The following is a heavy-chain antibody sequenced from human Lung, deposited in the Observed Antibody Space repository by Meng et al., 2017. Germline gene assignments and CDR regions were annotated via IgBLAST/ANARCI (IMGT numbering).Heavy chain of an antibody. V-gene: IGHV4-34*01. D-gene: IGHD4-11*01. CDR2: INHSGST. Sequence: QVSLQQWGADLLKPSETLSLTCVVSVGSFSDYYWSWIRQPPGKGLEWIGEINHSGSTNYNPSLESRATISVDTSQNNLSLKLSSVTAADSAVYYCARGPTTMAHDFDYWGQGTLVTVSS. CDR1: VGSFSDYY. J-gene: IGHJ4*02. CDR3: ARGPTTMAHDFDY.